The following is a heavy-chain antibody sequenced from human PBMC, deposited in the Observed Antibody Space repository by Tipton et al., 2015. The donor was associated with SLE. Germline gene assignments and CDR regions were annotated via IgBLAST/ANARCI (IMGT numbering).Heavy chain of an antibody. V-gene: IGHV4-61*01. D-gene: IGHD1-26*01. CDR2: IYYSGST. CDR3: ARAYSGSYLTSGYYYYYMDV. J-gene: IGHJ6*03. Sequence: TLSLTCAVSGYSISSGYYWSWIRQPPGKGLEWIGYIYYSGSTNYNPSLKSRVTISVDTSKNQFSLKLSSVTAADTAVYYCARAYSGSYLTSGYYYYYMDVWGKGTTVTVSS. CDR1: GYSISSGYY.